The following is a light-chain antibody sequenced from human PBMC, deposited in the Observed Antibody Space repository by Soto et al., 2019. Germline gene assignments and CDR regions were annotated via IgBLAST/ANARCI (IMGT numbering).Light chain of an antibody. CDR2: KAS. Sequence: DIQMTQSPSTLSASVGDRVTITCRASQSISSWLAWYQQKPGKAPKLLIYKASSLESGFPSGFSGSGSGTEFNITISSLQPDDFATYYCQQYNSYLFTFGPGTKGDIK. CDR1: QSISSW. J-gene: IGKJ3*01. V-gene: IGKV1-5*03. CDR3: QQYNSYLFT.